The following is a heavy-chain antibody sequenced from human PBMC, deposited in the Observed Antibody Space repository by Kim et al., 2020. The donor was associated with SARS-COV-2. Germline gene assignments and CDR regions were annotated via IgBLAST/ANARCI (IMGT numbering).Heavy chain of an antibody. CDR3: AKEMMYSSGWFDS. CDR2: ISGSAGST. D-gene: IGHD6-19*01. V-gene: IGHV3-23*01. Sequence: GGSLRLSCTASGFTFSNYDMSWVRQAPGKGLEWVASISGSAGSTYYADFVKGRFTISRDNSKNTLYVQMNTLRAEDTAMYYCAKEMMYSSGWFDSWRQGT. CDR1: GFTFSNYD. J-gene: IGHJ5*02.